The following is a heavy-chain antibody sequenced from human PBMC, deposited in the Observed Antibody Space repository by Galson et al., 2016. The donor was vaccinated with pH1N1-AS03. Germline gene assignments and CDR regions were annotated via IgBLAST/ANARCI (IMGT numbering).Heavy chain of an antibody. J-gene: IGHJ4*02. CDR2: ISGTGGSP. CDR3: ATNALKVRVDY. CDR1: GFTFSDYA. D-gene: IGHD1-1*01. V-gene: IGHV3-23*01. Sequence: SLRLSCAASGFTFSDYAIGWVRQAPGKGLEWLAEISGTGGSPFYADSVKGRVTISRDNSKNTVYLQMTSLRAEDTAVYYCATNALKVRVDYWGQGTLVTVPS.